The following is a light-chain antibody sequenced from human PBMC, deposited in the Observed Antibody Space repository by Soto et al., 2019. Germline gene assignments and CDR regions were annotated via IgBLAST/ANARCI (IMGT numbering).Light chain of an antibody. CDR3: QKYGNSPS. CDR2: GAF. CDR1: QIISSTY. V-gene: IGKV3-20*01. Sequence: EIVLTQSPGTLSLSPGELATLSCRASQIISSTYLAWYQQKPGQAPRLLIYGAFSRATGIPDRFSGSGSGTDFTLTISRVEPEDFAVYYCQKYGNSPSFGTGDKVDIK. J-gene: IGKJ3*01.